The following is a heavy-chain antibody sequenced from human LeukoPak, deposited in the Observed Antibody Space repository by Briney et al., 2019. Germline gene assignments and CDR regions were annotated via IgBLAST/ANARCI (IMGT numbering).Heavy chain of an antibody. CDR1: GGSFSGYY. D-gene: IGHD6-19*01. J-gene: IGHJ4*02. CDR3: ARKQWHYYFDN. Sequence: SETLSLTCAVYGGSFSGYYWSWIRQPPGKGLEWIGEINHSGSTNYNPSLKSRVTISVDTSKNQFSLKLSSVTAADTAVYYCARKQWHYYFDNWGQGSLVTVS. V-gene: IGHV4-34*01. CDR2: INHSGST.